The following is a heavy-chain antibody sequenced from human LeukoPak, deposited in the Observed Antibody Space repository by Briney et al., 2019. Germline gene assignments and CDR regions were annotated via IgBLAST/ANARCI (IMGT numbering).Heavy chain of an antibody. CDR3: AKDTGAGNSFSVH. V-gene: IGHV3-11*01. D-gene: IGHD4-23*01. CDR1: GFTFSDYY. J-gene: IGHJ4*02. CDR2: ISSSGSTI. Sequence: KAGGSLRLSCAASGFTFSDYYMSWIRQAPGKGLEWVSYISSSGSTIYYADSVKGRFTISRDNAKNSLYLQMNSLRAEDTALYYCAKDTGAGNSFSVHWGQGTLVTVSS.